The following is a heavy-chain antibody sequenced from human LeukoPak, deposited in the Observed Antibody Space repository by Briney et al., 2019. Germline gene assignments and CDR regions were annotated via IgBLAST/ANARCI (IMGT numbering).Heavy chain of an antibody. CDR1: GGSFSGYY. CDR2: INHSGST. V-gene: IGHV4-34*01. Sequence: ETLSLTCAVYGGSFSGYYWSWIRQPPGKGLEWIGEINHSGSTNYNPSLKSRVTISVDTSKNQFSLKLSSVTAADTAVYYCARAGYSSGWYGGWFDPWGQGTLVTVSS. J-gene: IGHJ5*02. D-gene: IGHD6-19*01. CDR3: ARAGYSSGWYGGWFDP.